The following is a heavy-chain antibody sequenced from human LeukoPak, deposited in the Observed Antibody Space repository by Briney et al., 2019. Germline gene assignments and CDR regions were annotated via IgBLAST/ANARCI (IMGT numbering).Heavy chain of an antibody. Sequence: PGGSLRLSCAASGFTFSAYAMHWVRQAPGKGLEWVALISYDGSNKYYADSVKVRFTISRNNSKNTLDLQMNSLRTEDTAVYYCARGSLLGYFFHMDVWGKGTTVTVSS. V-gene: IGHV3-30*01. CDR2: ISYDGSNK. CDR3: ARGSLLGYFFHMDV. CDR1: GFTFSAYA. J-gene: IGHJ6*03. D-gene: IGHD2-15*01.